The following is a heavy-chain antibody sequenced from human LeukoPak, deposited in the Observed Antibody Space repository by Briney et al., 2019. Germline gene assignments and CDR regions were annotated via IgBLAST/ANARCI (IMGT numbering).Heavy chain of an antibody. CDR1: GDSITKSGHY. CDR2: MYSSGST. V-gene: IGHV4-30-4*08. D-gene: IGHD4-23*01. Sequence: PSETLSLTCTVSGDSITKSGHYWSWIRQPPGKGLEWIGFMYSSGSTYYNPSLKSRVTISVDTSKSQFSLKLSSVTAADTAVYYCARHYGGNGLDYWGQGTLVTVSS. CDR3: ARHYGGNGLDY. J-gene: IGHJ4*02.